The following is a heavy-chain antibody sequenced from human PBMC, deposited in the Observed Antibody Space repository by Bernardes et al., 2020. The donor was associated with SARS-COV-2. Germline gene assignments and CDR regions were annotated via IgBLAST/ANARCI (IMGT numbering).Heavy chain of an antibody. Sequence: GGSLRLSCAASGFTFSSYDMHWVRQATGKGLEWVSAIGTAGDTYYPGSVKGRFTIPRENAKNSLYLQMNSLRPGDTAVYYCARADYGGSFYYYYGMDVWGQGITVTVSS. CDR3: ARADYGGSFYYYYGMDV. V-gene: IGHV3-13*01. CDR2: IGTAGDT. J-gene: IGHJ6*02. CDR1: GFTFSSYD. D-gene: IGHD2-15*01.